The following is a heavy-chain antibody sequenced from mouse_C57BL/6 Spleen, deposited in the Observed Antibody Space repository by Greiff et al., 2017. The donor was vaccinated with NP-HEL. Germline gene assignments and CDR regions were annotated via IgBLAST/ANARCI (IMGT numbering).Heavy chain of an antibody. Sequence: QVQLKQPGAELVRPGSSVKLSCKASGYTFTSYWMHWVKQRPIQGLEWIGNIDPSDSETHYNQKFKDKATLTVDKSSSTAYMQLSSLTSEDSAVYYCACNFFYAMDYWGQGTSVTVSS. CDR3: ACNFFYAMDY. CDR1: GYTFTSYW. CDR2: IDPSDSET. V-gene: IGHV1-52*01. D-gene: IGHD2-1*01. J-gene: IGHJ4*01.